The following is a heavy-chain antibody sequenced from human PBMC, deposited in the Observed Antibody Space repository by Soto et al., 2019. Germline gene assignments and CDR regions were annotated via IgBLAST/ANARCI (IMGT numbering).Heavy chain of an antibody. J-gene: IGHJ5*02. D-gene: IGHD1-26*01. CDR1: GYNFNSYT. V-gene: IGHV1-18*01. Sequence: QVQLVQSGAEVKKPGASVKVSCKASGYNFNSYTISWVRQAPGQGLEWMGRISAYNGNTNYAQRLQGRVPMTTDTSTSTAYMGLRSLRSDDTAGYHCARVVGALGHWFDPWGQGTLVTVSS. CDR2: ISAYNGNT. CDR3: ARVVGALGHWFDP.